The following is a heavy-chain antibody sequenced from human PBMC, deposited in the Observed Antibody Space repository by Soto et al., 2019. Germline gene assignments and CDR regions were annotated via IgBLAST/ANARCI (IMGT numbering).Heavy chain of an antibody. CDR2: IHYSGST. J-gene: IGHJ4*02. CDR1: GGSISSDDYY. V-gene: IGHV4-31*03. Sequence: QVQLQESGPGLVKPSQTLSLTCTVSGGSISSDDYYWSWIRQHPGKGLEWIGYIHYSGSTFYNPSLKSRVSTSVDTYKGQFCLKLSSVTAADTAVYYCARESLAYCGGDCYSSPFGYWGQGVLVTVSS. D-gene: IGHD2-21*02. CDR3: ARESLAYCGGDCYSSPFGY.